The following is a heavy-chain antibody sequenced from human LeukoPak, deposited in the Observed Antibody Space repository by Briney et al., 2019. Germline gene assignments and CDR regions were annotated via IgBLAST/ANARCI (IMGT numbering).Heavy chain of an antibody. Sequence: SETLSLTCTVSGVSISSGDYYWSWGRQPPGTGLEWIGCIYYSGSTYYNPSLKSRVTISVDTSKNQFSLKLSSVTAADTAVYYCAREILGYCSSTSCYTESNWFDPWGQGTLVTVSS. CDR3: AREILGYCSSTSCYTESNWFDP. CDR2: IYYSGST. D-gene: IGHD2-2*02. V-gene: IGHV4-30-4*01. J-gene: IGHJ5*02. CDR1: GVSISSGDYY.